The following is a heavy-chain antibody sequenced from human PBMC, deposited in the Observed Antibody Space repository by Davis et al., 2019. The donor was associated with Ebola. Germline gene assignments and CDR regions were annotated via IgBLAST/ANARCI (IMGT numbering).Heavy chain of an antibody. CDR1: GGTFSSYA. Sequence: SVKVSCKASGGTFSSYAISWLRQAPGQGLAWMGGIIPIFGTANYAQKFQGRVTITADESTSTAYMELSSLRSEDTAVYYCARVGSFYYYYGMDVWGQGTTVTVSS. CDR3: ARVGSFYYYYGMDV. CDR2: IIPIFGTA. J-gene: IGHJ6*02. V-gene: IGHV1-69*13. D-gene: IGHD1-26*01.